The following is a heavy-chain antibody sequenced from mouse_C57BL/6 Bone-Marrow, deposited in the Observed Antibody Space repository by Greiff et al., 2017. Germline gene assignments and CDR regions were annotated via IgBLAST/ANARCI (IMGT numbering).Heavy chain of an antibody. V-gene: IGHV5-12*01. D-gene: IGHD2-1*01. CDR1: GFTFSDYY. CDR2: ISNGGGST. J-gene: IGHJ4*01. Sequence: EVQVVESGGGLVQPGGSLKLSCAASGFTFSDYYMYWVRQTPEKRLEWVAYISNGGGSTYYPDTVKGRFTITRDNAKNTLYLQMSRLKSEDTAMYYCARRPDGNYAMDYWGQGTSVTVYS. CDR3: ARRPDGNYAMDY.